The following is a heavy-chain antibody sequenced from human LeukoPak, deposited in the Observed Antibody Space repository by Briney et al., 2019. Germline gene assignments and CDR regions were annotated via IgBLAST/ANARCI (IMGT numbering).Heavy chain of an antibody. CDR1: GGSIRSNW. CDR3: VRNGYYSVDY. V-gene: IGHV4-4*02. Sequence: SGTLSLTCAVSGGSIRSNWWSWVRQSPGKGLEWIAEIYHSGRTNYNPSLVSRVTISIDQSKSQFSLKLTSVTAADTAVYYCVRNGYYSVDYWGQGTLVTVSS. CDR2: IYHSGRT. D-gene: IGHD3-22*01. J-gene: IGHJ4*02.